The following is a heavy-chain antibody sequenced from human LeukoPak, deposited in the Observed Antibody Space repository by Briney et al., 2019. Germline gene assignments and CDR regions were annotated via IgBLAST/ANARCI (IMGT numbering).Heavy chain of an antibody. CDR1: GFIFNNYA. CDR3: ARSGSGSCLDY. V-gene: IGHV3-30*04. J-gene: IGHJ4*02. Sequence: GGSLTLSSAASGFIFNNYAMQWLPQAPGKGLEGVADISYDGREKYYEDSVKGRFTISRDNSKNTLYLQMNSLRAEDTAVYYWARSGSGSCLDYWGQGTLVTVSS. D-gene: IGHD1-26*01. CDR2: ISYDGREK.